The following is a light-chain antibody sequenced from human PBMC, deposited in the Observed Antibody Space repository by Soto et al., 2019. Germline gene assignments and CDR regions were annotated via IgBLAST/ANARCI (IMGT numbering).Light chain of an antibody. CDR3: TSYTRSDIGV. J-gene: IGLJ3*02. V-gene: IGLV2-14*01. Sequence: QSALTQPASVSGSPGQSITISCTGTSSDVGGYDFVSWYQQRPGKAPKLIIYDVSNRPSGVSNRFSGSKSGNTASLTISGLQAEDEADYYCTSYTRSDIGVFGGGTKLTGL. CDR2: DVS. CDR1: SSDVGGYDF.